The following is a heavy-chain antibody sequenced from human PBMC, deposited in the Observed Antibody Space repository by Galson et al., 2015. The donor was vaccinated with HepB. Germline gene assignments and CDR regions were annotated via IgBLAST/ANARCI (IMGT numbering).Heavy chain of an antibody. Sequence: SLRLSCAVSGFTVSTNYMSWVRQAPGKGLEWVSVIYSGGSTYYADSVKGRFTISRDDSKNTVYLQMNSLRAEDTAVYYCARDGGMKGDYGMDVWGQGTTVTVSS. J-gene: IGHJ6*02. V-gene: IGHV3-66*01. CDR3: ARDGGMKGDYGMDV. CDR2: IYSGGST. CDR1: GFTVSTNY. D-gene: IGHD3-16*01.